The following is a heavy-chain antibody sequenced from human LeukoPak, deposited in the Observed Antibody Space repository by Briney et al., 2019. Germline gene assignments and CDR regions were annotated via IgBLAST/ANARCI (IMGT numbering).Heavy chain of an antibody. D-gene: IGHD3-22*01. CDR3: SRDIYYSSGYYLDFGY. CDR1: GFTFSDHY. Sequence: PGGSLRLSXVASGFTFSDHYMDWVCQAPGKGLEWVGRSRNKANSYTTEYAASVKGRFTISRDDSKNSLYLQMDSLKTEDTAVYYCSRDIYYSSGYYLDFGYWGQGTLVTVSS. CDR2: SRNKANSYTT. J-gene: IGHJ4*02. V-gene: IGHV3-72*01.